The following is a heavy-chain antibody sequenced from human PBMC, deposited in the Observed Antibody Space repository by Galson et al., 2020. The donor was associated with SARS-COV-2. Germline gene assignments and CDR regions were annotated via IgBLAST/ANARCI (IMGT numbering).Heavy chain of an antibody. D-gene: IGHD6-19*01. J-gene: IGHJ3*02. CDR3: ARIGARTVADKGRRGAFGI. Sequence: ESGPTLAHPRHPFIHTRTFSGYPLRSRGMCVSWIRQPHGKALEWLVRIDWDNNKYYNTSLQTWLTSSKDTSKHQVVLTMTNMDPGDTDTDSGARIGARTVADKGRRGAFGIWGQGTMVTVSS. CDR1: GYPLRSRGMC. CDR2: IDWDNNK. V-gene: IGHV2-70*11.